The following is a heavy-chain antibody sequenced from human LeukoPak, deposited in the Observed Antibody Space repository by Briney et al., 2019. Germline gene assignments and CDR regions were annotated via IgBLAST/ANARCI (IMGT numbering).Heavy chain of an antibody. J-gene: IGHJ6*02. CDR1: GGTFSSYA. CDR3: ARWSGGSDWRYHYGMDV. Sequence: SVKVSCKASGGTFSSYAISWVRQAPGQGLEWMGGIIPIFGTANYAQKFQGRVTITTDESTSTGYMELRSLRSDDTAVYYCARWSGGSDWRYHYGMDVWGQGTTVTVSS. D-gene: IGHD6-19*01. CDR2: IIPIFGTA. V-gene: IGHV1-69*05.